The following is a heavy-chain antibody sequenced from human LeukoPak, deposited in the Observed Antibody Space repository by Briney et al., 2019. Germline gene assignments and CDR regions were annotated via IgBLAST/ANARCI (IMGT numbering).Heavy chain of an antibody. V-gene: IGHV1-2*02. Sequence: ASVKVSCKASGYTFTGYYMHWVRQAPGQGLEWMGWINPNSGGTNYAQKFQGRVTMTRDTSTSTVYMELSSLRSEDTAVYYCARDQVATIEGVFDYWGQGTLVTVSS. CDR1: GYTFTGYY. D-gene: IGHD5-12*01. CDR3: ARDQVATIEGVFDY. CDR2: INPNSGGT. J-gene: IGHJ4*02.